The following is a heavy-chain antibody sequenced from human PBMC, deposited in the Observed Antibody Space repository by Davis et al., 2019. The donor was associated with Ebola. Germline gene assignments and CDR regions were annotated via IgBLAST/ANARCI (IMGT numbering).Heavy chain of an antibody. Sequence: SVKVSCKASGCTFSSYAISWVRQAPGQGLEWMGGIIPIFGTANYAQKFQGRVTITADESTSTAYMELSSLRSEDTAVYYCARQSLGYCSSTSCYGSMDVWGQGTTVTVSS. CDR3: ARQSLGYCSSTSCYGSMDV. CDR2: IIPIFGTA. V-gene: IGHV1-69*13. J-gene: IGHJ6*02. D-gene: IGHD2-2*01. CDR1: GCTFSSYA.